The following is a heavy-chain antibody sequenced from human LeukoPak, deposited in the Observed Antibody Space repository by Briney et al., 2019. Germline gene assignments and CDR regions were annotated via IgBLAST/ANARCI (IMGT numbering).Heavy chain of an antibody. J-gene: IGHJ4*02. Sequence: ASVKVSCKASGGTFISYNINWLRQATGQGLEWMGWVNPRSGDAGYLQKFQGRLTITRDSSIDTAYMDLSGLSSEDTAVYYCARGVPLGYCTYGVCYPPYYFDYWGQGTLVTASS. D-gene: IGHD2-8*01. CDR1: GGTFISYN. CDR2: VNPRSGDA. CDR3: ARGVPLGYCTYGVCYPPYYFDY. V-gene: IGHV1-8*03.